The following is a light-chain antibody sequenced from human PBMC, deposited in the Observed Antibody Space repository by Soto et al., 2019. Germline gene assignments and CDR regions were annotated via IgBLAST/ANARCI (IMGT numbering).Light chain of an antibody. CDR1: QSVRSN. Sequence: EIVMTQSPATLSVSPGERATLSCRASQSVRSNLAWYQQKPGQAPRLLIYGASTRATGIPGRFSGSGSGTEFPLTISSLQSEDLAIYYCQQYNSWSSITFGQGTRLEIK. V-gene: IGKV3-15*01. J-gene: IGKJ5*01. CDR3: QQYNSWSSIT. CDR2: GAS.